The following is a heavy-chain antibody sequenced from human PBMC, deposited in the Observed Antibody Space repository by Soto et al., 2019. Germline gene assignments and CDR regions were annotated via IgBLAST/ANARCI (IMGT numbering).Heavy chain of an antibody. CDR2: IKNKPDGGTT. D-gene: IGHD2-21*02. CDR3: ATVGYCGGDWCYASYYGMDV. Sequence: GGSLRLSCAVSGLSFKNAWMTWVRRAPGKGLEWIGRIKNKPDGGTTDYAAPVKGRFIISRDDSKNMLYLQMHSLKTEDTAVYYCATVGYCGGDWCYASYYGMDVWGQGTTVTVSS. CDR1: GLSFKNAW. V-gene: IGHV3-15*01. J-gene: IGHJ6*02.